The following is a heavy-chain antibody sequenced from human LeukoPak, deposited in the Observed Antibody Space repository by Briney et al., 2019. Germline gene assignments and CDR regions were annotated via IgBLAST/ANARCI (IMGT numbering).Heavy chain of an antibody. V-gene: IGHV4-39*07. D-gene: IGHD6-13*01. CDR1: GNSFTGSNYY. Sequence: SETLSLTCSCSVSGNSFTGSNYYCAWIRQSPGKGLEWIGSLHHGGRVYYNPSLQSRVTISVDTSKNQFSLKLSSVTAADTAVYYCARGYSRSSSYYMDVWGKGTTVTVSS. CDR3: ARGYSRSSSYYMDV. J-gene: IGHJ6*03. CDR2: LHHGGRV.